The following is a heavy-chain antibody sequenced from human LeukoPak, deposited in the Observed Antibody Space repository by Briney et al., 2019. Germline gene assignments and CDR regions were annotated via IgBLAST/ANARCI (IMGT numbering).Heavy chain of an antibody. CDR1: GGTFSSYA. CDR2: IIPIFGTA. CDR3: ARRRITMVRGVIIYAGWFDP. Sequence: ASVKVSCKASGGTFSSYAISWVRQAPGQGLEWMGGIIPIFGTANYAQKFQGRVTITADESTSTAYMELSSLRSEDTAVYYCARRRITMVRGVIIYAGWFDPWGQGTLVTVSS. D-gene: IGHD3-10*01. V-gene: IGHV1-69*13. J-gene: IGHJ5*02.